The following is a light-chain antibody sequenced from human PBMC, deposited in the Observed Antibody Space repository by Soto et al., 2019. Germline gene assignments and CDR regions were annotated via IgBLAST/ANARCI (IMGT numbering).Light chain of an antibody. J-gene: IGKJ4*01. CDR1: QSISSW. CDR3: QQYNSYPLT. CDR2: DAS. V-gene: IGKV1-5*01. Sequence: DIQMTRSPSTLSASIGDRVTITCRASQSISSWWAWYQQKPGKAPKLLIYDASSLESGVPSRFSGSGSGTEFTLTISSLQPDNFATYYCQQYNSYPLTFGGGTKVDIK.